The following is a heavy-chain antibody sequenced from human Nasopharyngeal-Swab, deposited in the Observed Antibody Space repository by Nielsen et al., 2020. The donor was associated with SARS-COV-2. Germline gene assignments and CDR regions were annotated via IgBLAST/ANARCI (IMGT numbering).Heavy chain of an antibody. CDR2: IYHSGST. CDR3: ARTGVWFGELKNDAFDI. J-gene: IGHJ3*02. D-gene: IGHD3-10*01. Sequence: RQAPGKGLEWIGSIYHSGSTYYNPSLKSRVTISVDTSKNQFPLKLSSVTAADTAVYYCARTGVWFGELKNDAFDIWGQGTMVTVSS. V-gene: IGHV4-38-2*01.